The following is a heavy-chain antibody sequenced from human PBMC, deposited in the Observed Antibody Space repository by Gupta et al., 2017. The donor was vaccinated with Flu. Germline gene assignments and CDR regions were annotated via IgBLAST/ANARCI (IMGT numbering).Heavy chain of an antibody. V-gene: IGHV2-26*01. Sequence: QVTLKESGPVLVKPTETLTLTCTVSGFSLSNARMGVSWIRQPPGKALEWLAHICSNDEKSYSTALKSRLTISKDTSKSQVVLTMTNMDPVETATYYCARTPGWAATIRVWFDPWGQGTLVTVSS. CDR3: ARTPGWAATIRVWFDP. CDR2: ICSNDEK. J-gene: IGHJ5*02. CDR1: GFSLSNARMG. D-gene: IGHD5-12*01.